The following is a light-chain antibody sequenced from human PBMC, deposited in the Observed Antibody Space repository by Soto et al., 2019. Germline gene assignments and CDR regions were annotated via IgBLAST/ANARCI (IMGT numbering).Light chain of an antibody. J-gene: IGLJ1*01. CDR3: SSYTTSNTLPIA. CDR2: DVS. V-gene: IGLV2-14*03. Sequence: QSALAQPASVSGSPGQSITISCTGTSSDVGGYNYVSWYQHHPGKAPKLIIYDVSNRPSGVSIRFSGSKSDNTASLTISGLQPEDEADYHCSSYTTSNTLPIAFGSGIKAAGL. CDR1: SSDVGGYNY.